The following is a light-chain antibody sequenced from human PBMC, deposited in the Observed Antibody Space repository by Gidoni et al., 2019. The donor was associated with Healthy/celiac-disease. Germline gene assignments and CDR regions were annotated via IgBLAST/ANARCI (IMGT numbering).Light chain of an antibody. CDR1: QSVSSN. CDR2: GAS. CDR3: QQYNNWPVT. Sequence: IVTTQSPATLSVSQGERATLSCRASQSVSSNLAWYQQKPGQAPKLLIYGASTRPTGIPARFSGSGSGTEFTLTISSLQSEDFAVYYCQQYNNWPVTFGQGTRVEIK. J-gene: IGKJ1*01. V-gene: IGKV3-15*01.